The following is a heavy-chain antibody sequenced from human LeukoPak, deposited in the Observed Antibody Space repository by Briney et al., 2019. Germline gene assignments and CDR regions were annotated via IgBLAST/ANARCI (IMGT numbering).Heavy chain of an antibody. D-gene: IGHD3-9*01. CDR3: AKEGYYDILTGAPGY. J-gene: IGHJ4*02. CDR1: GFTFRNHE. V-gene: IGHV3-23*01. Sequence: GGSLRLSCAASGFTFRNHEMSWVRQAPGKGLEWVSAISGSGGSTYYADSVKGRFTISRDNSKNTLYLQMNSLRAEDTAVYYCAKEGYYDILTGAPGYWGQGTLVTVSS. CDR2: ISGSGGST.